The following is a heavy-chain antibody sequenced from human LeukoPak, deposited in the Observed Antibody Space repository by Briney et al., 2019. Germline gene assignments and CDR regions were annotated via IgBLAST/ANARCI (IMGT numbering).Heavy chain of an antibody. D-gene: IGHD3-10*01. CDR1: GFTFSSYA. V-gene: IGHV3-23*01. CDR3: AKDGWRGVKPYYFDY. CDR2: ISGSGGST. J-gene: IGHJ4*02. Sequence: GGSLRLSCAASGFTFSSYAMSWVRQAPGKGLEWVSAISGSGGSTYYADSVKGRFTISRDNSKNTLYLQMNSLRAEDTAVYYCAKDGWRGVKPYYFDYWGQGTLVTVSS.